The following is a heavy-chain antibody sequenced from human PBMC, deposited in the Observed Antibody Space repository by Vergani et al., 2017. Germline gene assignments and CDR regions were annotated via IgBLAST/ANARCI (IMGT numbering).Heavy chain of an antibody. D-gene: IGHD3-9*01. V-gene: IGHV3-21*01. J-gene: IGHJ4*02. CDR3: ARARXIETCYISNWLDS. Sequence: EVQLVESGGGLVKRGGSLRLSCAASGFTFSSYSMNWVRQAPGKGLEWVSSISSSSSYIHYSDSLKGRFTISRDNAQNTLYLQMNSLRVEDTGVYYCARARXIETCYISNWLDSWGPGTLVTVSS. CDR2: ISSSSSYI. CDR1: GFTFSSYS.